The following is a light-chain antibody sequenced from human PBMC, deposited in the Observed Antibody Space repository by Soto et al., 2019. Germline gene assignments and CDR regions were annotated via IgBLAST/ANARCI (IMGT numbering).Light chain of an antibody. Sequence: QSALTQPASVSGSPGQSITISCTGTSSDVGGYNYVSWYQQHPGKAPKLMIYDVSNRPSGVSNRFSGSKSGNTASLTISGLQAEDEADYYCSSYTSSSTLVVXXGXTKLTVL. V-gene: IGLV2-14*01. J-gene: IGLJ2*01. CDR2: DVS. CDR1: SSDVGGYNY. CDR3: SSYTSSSTLVV.